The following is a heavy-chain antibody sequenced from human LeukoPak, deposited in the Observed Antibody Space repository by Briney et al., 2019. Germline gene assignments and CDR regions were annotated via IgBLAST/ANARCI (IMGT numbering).Heavy chain of an antibody. CDR2: INHSGST. J-gene: IGHJ5*02. CDR1: GGSFSGYY. V-gene: IGHV4-34*01. D-gene: IGHD2-21*01. CDR3: ARYSNAYAGARWFDH. Sequence: SETLSLTCAVYGGSFSGYYWSWIRQPPGKGLEWIGEINHSGSTNYNPSLKSRVTISVGTSKNQFSLILNSVTAADTAVYYCARYSNAYAGARWFDHWGQGTLVTVSS.